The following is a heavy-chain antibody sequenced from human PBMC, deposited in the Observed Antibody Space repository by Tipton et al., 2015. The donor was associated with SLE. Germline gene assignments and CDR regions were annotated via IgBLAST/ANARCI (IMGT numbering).Heavy chain of an antibody. CDR3: ARTEQGTGSYYRLVFEI. J-gene: IGHJ4*02. CDR2: IHYSGST. Sequence: TLSLTCTVSGGSISSSSYYWSWIRQPPGKGLEWIGSIHYSGSTYDNPSFKSRVTISVDTSKNQFSLKLSSVTAADTAVYYCARTEQGTGSYYRLVFEIWGQGTLVTVSS. V-gene: IGHV4-39*07. CDR1: GGSISSSSYY. D-gene: IGHD3-10*01.